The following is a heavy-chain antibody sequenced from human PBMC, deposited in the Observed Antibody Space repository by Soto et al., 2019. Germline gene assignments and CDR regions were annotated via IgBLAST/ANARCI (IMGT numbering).Heavy chain of an antibody. J-gene: IGHJ5*02. D-gene: IGHD1-1*01. CDR1: GFTFNNYW. CDR3: AKVATGSYNWFDP. CDR2: INTDGSRT. Sequence: EVQLVESGGGLVQPGGSLRLSCAASGFTFNNYWMHWVRHAPGKGLVWVSRINTDGSRTNYADSVKGRFTISRDNAKNTLYLQMDRLRAEDTAVYYCAKVATGSYNWFDPWGQGTLVTVSS. V-gene: IGHV3-74*01.